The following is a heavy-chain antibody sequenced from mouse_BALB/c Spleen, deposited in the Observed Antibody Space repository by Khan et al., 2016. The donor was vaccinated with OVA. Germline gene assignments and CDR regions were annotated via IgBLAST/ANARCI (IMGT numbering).Heavy chain of an antibody. D-gene: IGHD2-3*01. CDR2: ISYSGST. Sequence: EVQLQESGPGLVKPSQSLSLTCTVTGYSITSDYAWNWIRQFPGNQLEWMGYISYSGSTNYNPALKRRISITRDTSKNQFFLQLNSVTTEDTATYYCSRDGSRYNYAMDYWGQGTSVTVSS. V-gene: IGHV3-2*02. CDR3: SRDGSRYNYAMDY. CDR1: GYSITSDYA. J-gene: IGHJ4*01.